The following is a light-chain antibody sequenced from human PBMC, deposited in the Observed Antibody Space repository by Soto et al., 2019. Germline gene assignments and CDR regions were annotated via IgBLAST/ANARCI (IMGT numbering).Light chain of an antibody. V-gene: IGKV3-11*01. CDR3: QQRSNWPPRIT. CDR2: GAS. CDR1: QSVSSN. Sequence: EIVMTQSPATLSVSPGERATLSCRASQSVSSNLAWYQQKPGQAPRLLIYGASTRATGIPARFSGSGSGTDFTLTISSLEPEDFAVYYCQQRSNWPPRITFGHGTRLEIK. J-gene: IGKJ5*01.